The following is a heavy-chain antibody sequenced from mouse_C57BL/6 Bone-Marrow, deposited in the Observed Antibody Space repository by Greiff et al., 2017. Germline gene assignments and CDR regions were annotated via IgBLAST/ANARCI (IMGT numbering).Heavy chain of an antibody. V-gene: IGHV1-7*01. CDR1: GYTFTSYW. J-gene: IGHJ3*01. CDR2: INPSSGYT. CDR3: ASPYYYGSTPFAY. Sequence: VQLQQSGAELAKPGASVNLSCKASGYTFTSYWMHWVKQRPGQGLEWIGYINPSSGYTKYNQKFKDKATLTADKSSSTAYMQLSSLTYDDSAVYYCASPYYYGSTPFAYWGQGTLVTVSA. D-gene: IGHD1-1*01.